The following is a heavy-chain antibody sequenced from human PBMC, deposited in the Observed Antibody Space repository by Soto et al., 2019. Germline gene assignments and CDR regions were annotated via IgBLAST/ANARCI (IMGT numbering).Heavy chain of an antibody. Sequence: EVQLLESGGGLVQPGGSLRLSCAASGFTFSSYAMSWVRQAPGKGLEWVSAISGSGGSTYYADSVKGRFTISRDNSKNTLYLQMNSLRAEDTSVYYCAKVGVVYYGSGSPPDLDYWGQGTLVTVSS. CDR3: AKVGVVYYGSGSPPDLDY. V-gene: IGHV3-23*01. J-gene: IGHJ4*02. D-gene: IGHD3-10*01. CDR1: GFTFSSYA. CDR2: ISGSGGST.